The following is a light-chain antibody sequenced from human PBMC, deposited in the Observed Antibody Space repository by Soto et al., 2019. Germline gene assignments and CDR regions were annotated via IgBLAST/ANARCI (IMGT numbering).Light chain of an antibody. CDR1: RTISSW. J-gene: IGKJ1*01. CDR3: QHYNSYSEA. CDR2: KAS. V-gene: IGKV1-5*03. Sequence: DIQMTQYPSTLSGSVGDSVNITCRASRTISSWLAWYQQKPGKAPKLLIYKASTLKSGVPSRFSGSGSGTEFTLTISSLQPDDFATYYCQHYNSYSEAFGQGTKVDI.